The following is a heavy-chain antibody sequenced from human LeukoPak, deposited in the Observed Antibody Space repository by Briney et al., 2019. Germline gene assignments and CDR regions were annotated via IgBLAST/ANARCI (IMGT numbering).Heavy chain of an antibody. CDR2: IYYSGST. CDR3: ARESVGSSWFLDY. Sequence: SQTLSLTCTVSGGSISSGGYYWSWIRQHPGKGLEWIGYIYYSGSTYYNPPLKSRVTISVDTSKNQFSLKLSSVTAADTAVYYCARESVGSSWFLDYWGQGTLVTVSS. D-gene: IGHD6-13*01. V-gene: IGHV4-31*03. CDR1: GGSISSGGYY. J-gene: IGHJ4*02.